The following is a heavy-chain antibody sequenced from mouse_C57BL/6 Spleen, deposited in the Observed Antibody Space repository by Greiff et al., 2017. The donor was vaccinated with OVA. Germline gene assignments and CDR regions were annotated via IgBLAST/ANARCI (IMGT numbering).Heavy chain of an antibody. J-gene: IGHJ3*01. V-gene: IGHV5-15*01. D-gene: IGHD2-4*01. CDR1: GFTFSDYG. Sequence: DVKLVESGGGLVQPGGSLKLSCAASGFTFSDYGMAWVRQAPRKGPEWVAFISNLAYSIYYADTVTGRFTISRENAKNTLYLEMSSLRSEDTAMYYCARGEDYDGFAYWGQGTLVTVSA. CDR2: ISNLAYSI. CDR3: ARGEDYDGFAY.